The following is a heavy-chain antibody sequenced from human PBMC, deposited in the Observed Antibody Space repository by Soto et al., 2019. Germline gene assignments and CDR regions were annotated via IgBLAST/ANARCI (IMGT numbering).Heavy chain of an antibody. Sequence: SETLSLTCTVSGGSISSGDYYWSWIRQPPGKGLEWIGYIYCSGSTYYNPSLKSRVTISVDTSKNQFSLKLSSVTAADTAVYYCAKGGSGSYSNAFDIWGQGTMVTVSS. CDR3: AKGGSGSYSNAFDI. CDR1: GGSISSGDYY. CDR2: IYCSGST. J-gene: IGHJ3*02. V-gene: IGHV4-30-4*01. D-gene: IGHD3-10*01.